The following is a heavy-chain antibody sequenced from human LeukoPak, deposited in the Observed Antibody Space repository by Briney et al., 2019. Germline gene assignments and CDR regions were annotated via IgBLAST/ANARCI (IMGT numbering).Heavy chain of an antibody. V-gene: IGHV4-34*01. Sequence: PSETLSLTCAVYGGSFSGYYWSWIRQPPGKGLEWIGEINHSGSTNYNPSLKSRVTTSVDTSKNQFSLKLSSVTAADTAVYYCAREIPWGSPRFDYWGQGTLVTVSS. J-gene: IGHJ4*02. CDR1: GGSFSGYY. D-gene: IGHD7-27*01. CDR3: AREIPWGSPRFDY. CDR2: INHSGST.